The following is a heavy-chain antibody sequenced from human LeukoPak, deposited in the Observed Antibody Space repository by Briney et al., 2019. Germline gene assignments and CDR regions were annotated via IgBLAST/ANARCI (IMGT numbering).Heavy chain of an antibody. V-gene: IGHV1-8*01. Sequence: GASVKVSCKASGYTFTSYDINRVRQATGQGLEWMGWMNPNSGNTGYAQKFQGRVTMTRNTSISTAYMELSSLRSEDTAVYYCARRSGYYSPSDYWGQGTLVTVSS. CDR1: GYTFTSYD. J-gene: IGHJ4*02. CDR3: ARRSGYYSPSDY. CDR2: MNPNSGNT. D-gene: IGHD3-22*01.